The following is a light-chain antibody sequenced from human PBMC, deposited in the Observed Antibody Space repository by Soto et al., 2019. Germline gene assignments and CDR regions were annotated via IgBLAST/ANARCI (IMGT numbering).Light chain of an antibody. CDR3: QQRSNWPPYT. CDR1: QSVSSY. Sequence: EIVLTQSPATLSLSPGERATLSCSASQSVSSYLAWYQQKPGQAPSLLIYDASNRATGIPARFSGSGSGTDFTLTISSLEPADFAVYYCQQRSNWPPYTFGQGTKLDIK. CDR2: DAS. V-gene: IGKV3-11*01. J-gene: IGKJ2*01.